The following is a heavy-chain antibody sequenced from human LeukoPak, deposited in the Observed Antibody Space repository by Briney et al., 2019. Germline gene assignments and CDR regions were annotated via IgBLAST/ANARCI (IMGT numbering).Heavy chain of an antibody. J-gene: IGHJ4*02. Sequence: TPGGSLRLSCAASGFTFSSYSMSWVRHAPGKGLEWVSSISSSSSYIYYADSVKGRFTISRDNAKNSLYLQMNSLTAEDTAVYYCARDRDYGDYDPYYFDYWGQGTLVTVSS. D-gene: IGHD4-17*01. CDR2: ISSSSSYI. CDR3: ARDRDYGDYDPYYFDY. V-gene: IGHV3-21*01. CDR1: GFTFSSYS.